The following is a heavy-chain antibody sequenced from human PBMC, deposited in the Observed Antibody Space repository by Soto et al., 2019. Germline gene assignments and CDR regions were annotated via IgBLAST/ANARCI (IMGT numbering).Heavy chain of an antibody. CDR3: VRGYNYERRGYILY. V-gene: IGHV1-69*13. CDR1: GGTLSSYA. D-gene: IGHD3-22*01. CDR2: IFPILGPT. J-gene: IGHJ4*02. Sequence: SVKVSCKASGGTLSSYAISWVRQAPGQGLEWMGGIFPILGPTKYAPKFRGRVTITADDSTRTAYMELSSLTSEDTAIYYCVRGYNYERRGYILYWGQGTRVTVSS.